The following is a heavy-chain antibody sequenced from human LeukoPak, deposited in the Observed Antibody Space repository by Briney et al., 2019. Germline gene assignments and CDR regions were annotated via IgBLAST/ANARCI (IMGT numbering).Heavy chain of an antibody. V-gene: IGHV3-30*02. D-gene: IGHD3-22*01. J-gene: IGHJ4*02. CDR3: AKDRSSGYYTPDY. Sequence: GGPLRLSCAASGFTFSSYGMHWVRQAPGKGLEWVAFIRYDGSNKYYADSVRGRFTISRDNSKNTLYLQMNSLRAEDTAVYYCAKDRSSGYYTPDYWGQGTLVTVSS. CDR2: IRYDGSNK. CDR1: GFTFSSYG.